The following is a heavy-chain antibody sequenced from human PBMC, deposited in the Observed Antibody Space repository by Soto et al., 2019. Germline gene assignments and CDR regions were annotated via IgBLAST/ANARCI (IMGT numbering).Heavy chain of an antibody. CDR2: ISGSGGST. Sequence: GGFLRLSCAASGFTCSITAMSWVRQAPGKGLEWVSAISGSGGSTYSVDSVKGRFTISRDNSKNTLYLQMNSLRAEDTAVYYCAKSLRGSILDLDFLGQGTLDTGSP. D-gene: IGHD5-12*01. CDR3: AKSLRGSILDLDF. V-gene: IGHV3-23*01. J-gene: IGHJ4*02. CDR1: GFTCSITA.